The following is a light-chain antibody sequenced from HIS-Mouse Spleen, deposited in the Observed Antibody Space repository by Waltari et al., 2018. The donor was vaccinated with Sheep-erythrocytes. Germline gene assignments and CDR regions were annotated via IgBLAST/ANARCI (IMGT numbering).Light chain of an antibody. CDR2: DVS. CDR1: SSDVGGYNY. V-gene: IGLV2-11*01. CDR3: CSYAGSYNHV. Sequence: QSALTQPRSVSGSPGQSVTISCTGTSSDVGGYNYVSWYQQHPGKAPKLMIYDVSNRHSGVPDRFSGYKAGNTASLTISGLQAEDEADYYCCSYAGSYNHVFATGTKVTVL. J-gene: IGLJ1*01.